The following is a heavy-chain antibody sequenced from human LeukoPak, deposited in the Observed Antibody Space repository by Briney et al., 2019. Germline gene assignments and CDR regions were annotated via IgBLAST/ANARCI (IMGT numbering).Heavy chain of an antibody. CDR1: GFTFSSYS. V-gene: IGHV3-21*01. CDR2: ISSSSSYI. CDR3: ARESTTVKSVYFDY. Sequence: GGSLRLSCAASGFTFSSYSMNWVRQAPGKGLEWVSSISSSSSYIYYADSVKGRFTISRDNAKNSLYLQMNSLRAKDTAVYYCARESTTVKSVYFDYWGQGTLVTVSS. J-gene: IGHJ4*02. D-gene: IGHD4-11*01.